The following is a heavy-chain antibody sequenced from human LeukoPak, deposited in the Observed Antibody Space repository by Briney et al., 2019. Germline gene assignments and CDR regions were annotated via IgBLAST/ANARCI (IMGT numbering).Heavy chain of an antibody. V-gene: IGHV2-5*02. J-gene: IGHJ4*02. CDR1: GFSLSTSGVG. CDR3: GHSRQLACFDY. CDR2: IFWDDDK. D-gene: IGHD6-13*01. Sequence: SGPTLVKPTQTLTLTFTFSGFSLSTSGVGVGWIRQPPGKALEWLTLIFWDDDKRYSPSLKSRLTITKDTSKNQVVLTMTNMDPVDTATYYCGHSRQLACFDYWGQGTLVTVSS.